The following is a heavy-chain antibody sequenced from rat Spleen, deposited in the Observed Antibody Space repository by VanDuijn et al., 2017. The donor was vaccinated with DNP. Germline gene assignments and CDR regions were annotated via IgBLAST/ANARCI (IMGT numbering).Heavy chain of an antibody. D-gene: IGHD4-2*01. Sequence: QVQLKESGPGLVQPSQTLSLTCTVSGFSLTSYGVSWVRQPPGKGLEWIATISSGGSTYYNSALKSRLSISRDTSKSQVFLEVNSLQTEDTAIYYCTRGGMIRNTGGFAYWGQGTLVTVSS. CDR3: TRGGMIRNTGGFAY. CDR2: ISSGGST. V-gene: IGHV2S12*01. CDR1: GFSLTSYG. J-gene: IGHJ3*01.